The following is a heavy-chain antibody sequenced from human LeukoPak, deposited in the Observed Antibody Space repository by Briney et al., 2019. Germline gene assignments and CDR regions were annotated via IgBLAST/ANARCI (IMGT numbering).Heavy chain of an antibody. CDR3: ARKSRDDSYFDY. J-gene: IGHJ4*02. CDR2: INNHNGGT. Sequence: ASVKVSCKASGDNFNVYFFHWVRQAPGQGLEWMAWINNHNGGTNYAQKLQGRVTLTRDTSITTVYMELTSLTSDDTAIYYCARKSRDDSYFDYWGQGTPVTVSS. CDR1: GDNFNVYF. V-gene: IGHV1-2*02. D-gene: IGHD3-3*01.